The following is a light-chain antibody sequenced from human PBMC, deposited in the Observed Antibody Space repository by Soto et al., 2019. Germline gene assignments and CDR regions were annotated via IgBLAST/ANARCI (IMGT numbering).Light chain of an antibody. CDR1: QDISSY. CDR3: QQHNSFPRT. J-gene: IGKJ1*01. Sequence: DIQLTQSPSFLSASVGDRVTITCRASQDISSYLAWYQQRPGKVPRFLTHSASTLQSGVPSRFSATGSGTTFTLTISSLQPEDIATYYCQQHNSFPRTFGQGTKVEV. V-gene: IGKV1-9*01. CDR2: SAS.